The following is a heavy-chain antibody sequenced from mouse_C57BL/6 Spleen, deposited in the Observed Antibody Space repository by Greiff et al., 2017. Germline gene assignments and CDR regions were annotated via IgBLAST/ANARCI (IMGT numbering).Heavy chain of an antibody. CDR2: ISSGSSTI. CDR1: GFTFSDYG. V-gene: IGHV5-17*01. D-gene: IGHD1-1*01. Sequence: EVKVEESGGGLVKPGGSLKLSCAASGFTFSDYGMHWVRQAPEKGLEWVAYISSGSSTIYYADTVKGRFTISRDNAKNTLFLQMTSLRSEDTAMXYGARRGYYGSSYWYFDVWGTGTTVTVSS. J-gene: IGHJ1*03. CDR3: ARRGYYGSSYWYFDV.